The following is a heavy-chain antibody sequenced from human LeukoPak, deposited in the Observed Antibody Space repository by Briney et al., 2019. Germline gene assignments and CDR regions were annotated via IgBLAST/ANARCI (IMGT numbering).Heavy chain of an antibody. CDR2: INAGNGNT. Sequence: ASVKVSCKASGYTFTSYAMHWVRQAPGQRLEWMGWINAGNGNTKYSQKFQGRVTITRDTSASTAYMELSSLRSEDTAVYYCARSGAQWLVRSYFDYWGQGTLVTVSS. CDR3: ARSGAQWLVRSYFDY. CDR1: GYTFTSYA. J-gene: IGHJ4*02. D-gene: IGHD6-19*01. V-gene: IGHV1-3*01.